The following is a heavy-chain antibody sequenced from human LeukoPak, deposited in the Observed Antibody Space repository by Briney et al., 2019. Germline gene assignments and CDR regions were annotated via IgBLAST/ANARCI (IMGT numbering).Heavy chain of an antibody. J-gene: IGHJ4*02. D-gene: IGHD3-3*01. V-gene: IGHV3-11*04. Sequence: GGSLRLSCATSGFTFSDYYMSWIRQAPGKGLECIAYISSSGTGIYYADSVEGRFTVSRDNAKNSLYLQMNSLRAEDTAVYYCARDGSTYYDFCSGYPYWGQGTLVTVSS. CDR3: ARDGSTYYDFCSGYPY. CDR1: GFTFSDYY. CDR2: ISSSGTGI.